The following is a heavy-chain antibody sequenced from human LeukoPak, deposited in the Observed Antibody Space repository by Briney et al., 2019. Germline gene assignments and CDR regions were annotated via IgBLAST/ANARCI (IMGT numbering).Heavy chain of an antibody. CDR3: ARALPIVVVPAAIADIDY. CDR1: GFTFSSYE. J-gene: IGHJ4*02. Sequence: GGSLRLSCAASGFTFSSYEMNWVRQAPGKGLEWVSYIRSSGSTIYYADSVKGRFTISRDNAKNSLYLQMNSLRAEDTAVYYCARALPIVVVPAAIADIDYWGQGTLVTVSS. D-gene: IGHD2-2*01. CDR2: IRSSGSTI. V-gene: IGHV3-48*03.